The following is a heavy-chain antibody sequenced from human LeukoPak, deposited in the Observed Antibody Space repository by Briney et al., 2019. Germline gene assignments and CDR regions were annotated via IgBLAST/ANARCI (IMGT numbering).Heavy chain of an antibody. V-gene: IGHV4-39*07. CDR3: ARPHSAVRRLFHY. CDR1: GGSISSSSYY. D-gene: IGHD2-15*01. J-gene: IGHJ4*02. CDR2: IYYSGST. Sequence: SETLSLTCTVSGGSISSSSYYWGWIRQPPGKGLEWLGSIYYSGSTYYNPSLKSRVTISVDTSKNQFSLKLSSVTAADTAVYYCARPHSAVRRLFHYWGQGTLVTVSS.